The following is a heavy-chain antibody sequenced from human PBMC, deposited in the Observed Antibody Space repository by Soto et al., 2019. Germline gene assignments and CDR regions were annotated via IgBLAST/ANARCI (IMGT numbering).Heavy chain of an antibody. CDR1: GFTFSSYV. V-gene: IGHV3-30*18. CDR3: AKDASSSWLKEYYYYGMDV. J-gene: IGHJ6*02. Sequence: GGSLRLSCAASGFTFSSYVMHWVRQAPGKGLEWVAVISYDGINKYYADSVKGRFTISRDNSKNTLYLQMNSLRAEDTAVYYCAKDASSSWLKEYYYYGMDVWGQGTTVTF. D-gene: IGHD6-13*01. CDR2: ISYDGINK.